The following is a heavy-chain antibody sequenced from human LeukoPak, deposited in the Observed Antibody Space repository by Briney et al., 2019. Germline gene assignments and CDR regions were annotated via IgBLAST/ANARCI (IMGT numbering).Heavy chain of an antibody. CDR3: ARGNDLLTGYYFAY. J-gene: IGHJ4*02. D-gene: IGHD3-9*01. V-gene: IGHV4-34*01. CDR2: INHSGST. Sequence: SETLSLTCAVYGGSFSGYYWSWIRQPPGKGLEWIGEINHSGSTNYNPSLKSRVTISVDTSKNQFSLKLSSVTAADTAVYYCARGNDLLTGYYFAYWGQGTLVTVSS. CDR1: GGSFSGYY.